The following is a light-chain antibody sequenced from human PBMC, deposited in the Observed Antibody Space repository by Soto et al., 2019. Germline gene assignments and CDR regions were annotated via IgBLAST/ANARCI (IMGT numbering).Light chain of an antibody. Sequence: DIVLTQSPLSLLVTLGQPASISCRASQGLVHIDGTTYLSWLHQRPGLPPRLLIYKISVRLPGVPDRFSGSGAGTDFTLKISRVEAEDGGIYYCMEGAHLRTFGQGTNVELK. CDR3: MEGAHLRT. CDR2: KIS. CDR1: QGLVHIDGTTY. V-gene: IGKV2-24*01. J-gene: IGKJ1*01.